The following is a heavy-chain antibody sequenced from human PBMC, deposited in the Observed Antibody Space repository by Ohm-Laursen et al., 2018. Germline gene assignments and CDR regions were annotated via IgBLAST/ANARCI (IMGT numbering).Heavy chain of an antibody. J-gene: IGHJ4*02. CDR1: GGSISSGGYY. V-gene: IGHV4-31*03. CDR3: ARQLGMRDYFDY. D-gene: IGHD7-27*01. Sequence: TLSLTCTVSGGSISSGGYYWSWIRQHPGKGPEWIGYIYYSGSTYYNPSLKSRVTISVDTSKNQFSLKLSSVTAADTAVYYCARQLGMRDYFDYWGQGTLVTVSS. CDR2: IYYSGST.